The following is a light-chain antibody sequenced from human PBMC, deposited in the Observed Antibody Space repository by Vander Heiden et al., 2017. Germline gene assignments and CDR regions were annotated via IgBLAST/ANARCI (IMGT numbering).Light chain of an antibody. J-gene: IGLJ2*01. CDR2: VVS. CDR3: SSYAGSTIPVV. Sequence: QSGLTQPASVSGGPGQSLTISCTGTSSGVCVYVYVPWFQPHPGKAPNLLIYVVSNRPTGVSDRFSGTKSGNTASLGISGLQAEDEADYYCSSYAGSTIPVVFGGGTKLTVL. V-gene: IGLV2-14*01. CDR1: SSGVCVYVY.